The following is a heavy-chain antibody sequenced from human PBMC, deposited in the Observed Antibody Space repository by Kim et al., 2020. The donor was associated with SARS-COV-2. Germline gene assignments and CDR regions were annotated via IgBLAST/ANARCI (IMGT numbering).Heavy chain of an antibody. CDR2: IYSGDYT. CDR1: GFTVSSNY. CDR3: ARDNKGRDGYNYDF. D-gene: IGHD1-1*01. J-gene: IGHJ4*02. Sequence: GGSLRLSCAASGFTVSSNYMSWVRQAPGKGLEWVSVIYSGDYTYYADSVKGRFTVSRDNSKNTVSLQMNSLRAEDTAVYYCARDNKGRDGYNYDFWGQGT. V-gene: IGHV3-66*01.